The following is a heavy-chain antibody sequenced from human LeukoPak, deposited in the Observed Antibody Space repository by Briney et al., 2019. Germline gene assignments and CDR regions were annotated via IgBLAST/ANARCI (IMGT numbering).Heavy chain of an antibody. CDR2: ISTDGTTT. V-gene: IGHV3-74*01. CDR1: GFTFSSYW. CDR3: VSCTSIGW. D-gene: IGHD6-19*01. J-gene: IGHJ4*02. Sequence: GGSLRLSCAASGFTFSSYWMHWVRQAPGKGLVWVSRISTDGTTTSYADSVKGRFTISRDNAKNTLYLQMNSLRAEDTAVYYYVSCTSIGWRGQGTLVTVSS.